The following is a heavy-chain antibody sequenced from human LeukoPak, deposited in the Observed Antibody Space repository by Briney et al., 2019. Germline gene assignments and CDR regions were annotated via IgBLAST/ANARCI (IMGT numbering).Heavy chain of an antibody. V-gene: IGHV3-15*01. J-gene: IGHJ5*02. CDR2: IKSKAVGETI. D-gene: IGHD6-13*01. CDR1: GFTFSSYG. CDR3: TTVLSIASAGA. Sequence: PGGSLRLSCAASGFTFSSYGMSWVRQAPGKGLEWVARIKSKAVGETIDYAPPVKGRFTISREDSRNTLYLQMNSLKIEDTAMYYCTTVLSIASAGAWGQGTLVTVSS.